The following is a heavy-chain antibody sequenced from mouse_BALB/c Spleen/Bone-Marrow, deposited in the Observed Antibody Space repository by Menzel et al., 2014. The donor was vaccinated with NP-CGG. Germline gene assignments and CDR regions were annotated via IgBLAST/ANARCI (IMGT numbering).Heavy chain of an antibody. CDR3: ARRGQWWYVDV. CDR2: ILPGIGRT. V-gene: IGHV15-2*02. Sequence: QVQMLPSGSELRRPGSSVKLSCKDFDSEVFPIAYMSWVREKPGHGFECIEDILPGIGRTIFGEKFADKSTLDSDAVSNTAYLELNSLTSEESAIYYCARRGQWWYVDVWGPGTTVTVS. CDR1: DSEVFPIAY. D-gene: IGHD3-3*01. J-gene: IGHJ1*01.